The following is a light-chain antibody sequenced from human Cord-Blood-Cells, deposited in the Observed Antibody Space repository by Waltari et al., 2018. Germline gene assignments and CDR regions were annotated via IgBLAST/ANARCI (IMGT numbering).Light chain of an antibody. Sequence: SYELTQPPSVSVSPGQTASLTCSGDKLGEKYACWYQQNPGQSPVLVIYQDSKRPSGIPERFSGSNSGNTATLTISGTQAMDEADYYCQAWDSSTVVFGGGTKLTVL. J-gene: IGLJ2*01. V-gene: IGLV3-1*01. CDR3: QAWDSSTVV. CDR1: KLGEKY. CDR2: QDS.